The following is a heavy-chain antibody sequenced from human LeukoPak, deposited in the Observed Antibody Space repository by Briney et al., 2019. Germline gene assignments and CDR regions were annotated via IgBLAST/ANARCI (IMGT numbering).Heavy chain of an antibody. Sequence: PGRSLRLSCAASGFTFSSYAMHWVRQAPGKGLEWVVVISYDGSNKYYADSVKGRFTISRDNSKNTLYLQMNSLRAEDTAVYYCASLGGYGYGNYWGQGTLVTVSS. D-gene: IGHD5-12*01. CDR3: ASLGGYGYGNY. J-gene: IGHJ4*02. CDR2: ISYDGSNK. CDR1: GFTFSSYA. V-gene: IGHV3-30-3*01.